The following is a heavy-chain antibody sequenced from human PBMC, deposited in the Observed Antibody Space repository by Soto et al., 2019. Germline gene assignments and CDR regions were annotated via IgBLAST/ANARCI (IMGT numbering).Heavy chain of an antibody. CDR2: ISGSGGST. CDR3: ANEQYCSGGSCYGSPVYFDY. CDR1: GFTFSTFA. Sequence: GGSLRLSCAASGFTFSTFAMSWVRQAPGKGLEWVSAISGSGGSTYYADSVKGRFTISRDNSRNTLYLQMNSLRAEDTAVYYCANEQYCSGGSCYGSPVYFDYWGQGTLVTVSS. V-gene: IGHV3-23*01. J-gene: IGHJ4*02. D-gene: IGHD2-15*01.